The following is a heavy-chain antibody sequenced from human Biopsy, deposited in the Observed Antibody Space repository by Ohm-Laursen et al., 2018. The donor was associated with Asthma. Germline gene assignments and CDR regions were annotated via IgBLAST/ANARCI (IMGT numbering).Heavy chain of an antibody. CDR3: ARGISRVTGLFDHFDS. V-gene: IGHV4-59*01. Sequence: PGTLSLTCTVSGVSISSDYWSWIRQPPGKGLEGIGHIYYSGSTNYQPSLKSRVTISVDTSKNQFSLKLRSVTAADAAVYYCARGISRVTGLFDHFDSWGQGTLVTVSS. CDR1: GVSISSDY. J-gene: IGHJ4*02. CDR2: IYYSGST. D-gene: IGHD2-21*02.